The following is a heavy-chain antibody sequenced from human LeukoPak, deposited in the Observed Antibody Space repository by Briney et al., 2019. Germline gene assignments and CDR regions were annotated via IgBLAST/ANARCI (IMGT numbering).Heavy chain of an antibody. CDR3: ARGGKSGYYYGY. Sequence: GGSLRLSCAASGFTFSSYEMNWVRQAPGKGLEWVSYISSSGSTIYYADSVKGRFTISRDNAKNSLYLQMNSLRAEDTAVYYCARGGKSGYYYGYWGRGTLVTVSS. CDR2: ISSSGSTI. D-gene: IGHD3-22*01. CDR1: GFTFSSYE. V-gene: IGHV3-48*03. J-gene: IGHJ4*02.